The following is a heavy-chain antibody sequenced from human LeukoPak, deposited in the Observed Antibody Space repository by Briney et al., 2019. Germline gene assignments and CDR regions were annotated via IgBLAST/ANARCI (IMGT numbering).Heavy chain of an antibody. J-gene: IGHJ6*04. CDR3: ARAAGFGELLTYYYYGMDV. CDR1: GGSISSSNW. CDR2: IYHSGST. V-gene: IGHV4-4*02. D-gene: IGHD3-10*01. Sequence: SGTLSLTCAVSGGSISSSNWWSWVRQPPGKGLEWIGEIYHSGSTNYNPSLKSRVTISVDKSKNQFSLKLSSVTAADTAVYYCARAAGFGELLTYYYYGMDVWGKGTTVTVSS.